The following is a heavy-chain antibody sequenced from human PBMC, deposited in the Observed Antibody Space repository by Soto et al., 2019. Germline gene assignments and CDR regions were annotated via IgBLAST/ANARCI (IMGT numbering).Heavy chain of an antibody. CDR1: GGSISSYY. V-gene: IGHV4-59*01. CDR2: IYYSGST. J-gene: IGHJ1*01. Sequence: SETLSLTCTVSGGSISSYYWSWIRQPPGKGLEWIGYIYYSGSTNYNPSLKSRVTISVDTSKNQFSLKLSSVTAADTAVYYCARDGINCSGGSCYSGSLQHWGQGTLVTVSS. D-gene: IGHD2-15*01. CDR3: ARDGINCSGGSCYSGSLQH.